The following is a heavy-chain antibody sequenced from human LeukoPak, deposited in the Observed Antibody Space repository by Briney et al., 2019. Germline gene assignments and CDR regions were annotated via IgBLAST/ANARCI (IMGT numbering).Heavy chain of an antibody. V-gene: IGHV3-30-3*01. CDR1: GFTFSSYA. J-gene: IGHJ4*02. Sequence: GGSLRLSCAASGFTFSSYAIHWVRQAPGKGLEWVAVMSYDGSNKYYADSVKGRFTISRDNSKNTLYLQMNSLRAEDTAVYYCARSRSYAESIPDYWGQGTLVTVSS. CDR2: MSYDGSNK. CDR3: ARSRSYAESIPDY. D-gene: IGHD4-17*01.